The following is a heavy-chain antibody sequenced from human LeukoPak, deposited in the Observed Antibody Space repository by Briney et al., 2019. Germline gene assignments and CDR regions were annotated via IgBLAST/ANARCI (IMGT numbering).Heavy chain of an antibody. J-gene: IGHJ6*02. Sequence: GGSLRLSCAASGFTFDDYGMSWARHAPGKGLEWVSGINWNGGSTGYADSVKGRFTISRDNAKNSLYLQMNSLRAADTALYHCARDGSGSYYLSYYGMDVWGQGTTVTVSS. V-gene: IGHV3-20*01. CDR2: INWNGGST. CDR3: ARDGSGSYYLSYYGMDV. CDR1: GFTFDDYG. D-gene: IGHD3-10*01.